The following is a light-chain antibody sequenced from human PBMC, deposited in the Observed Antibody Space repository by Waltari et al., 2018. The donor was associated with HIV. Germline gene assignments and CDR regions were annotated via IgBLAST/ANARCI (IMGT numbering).Light chain of an antibody. V-gene: IGLV3-9*01. J-gene: IGLJ2*01. CDR1: NIGSKT. CDR2: RDS. CDR3: QVWDSITVV. Sequence: SYELTQPLSVSVALGQTARITCGGNNIGSKTVHWYQQKPGQAPVLVIYRDSNRPSGIPERFSGSNSGNTATLTISRAQAGDEADYYCQVWDSITVVFGGGTKLTVL.